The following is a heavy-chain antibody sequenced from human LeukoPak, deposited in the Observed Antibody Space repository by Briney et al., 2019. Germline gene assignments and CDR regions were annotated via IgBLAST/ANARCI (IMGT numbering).Heavy chain of an antibody. Sequence: SQTLSLTCAISGDSVSSNSAAWNWIRQSPSRGLEWLGRTYYRSKWYNDYAVSVKSRITINPDTSKNQFSLQLNSVTPEDTAVYYCARMGIAADHYYYYGMYVWGQGTTVTVSS. D-gene: IGHD6-13*01. CDR1: GDSVSSNSAA. J-gene: IGHJ6*02. CDR2: TYYRSKWYN. CDR3: ARMGIAADHYYYYGMYV. V-gene: IGHV6-1*01.